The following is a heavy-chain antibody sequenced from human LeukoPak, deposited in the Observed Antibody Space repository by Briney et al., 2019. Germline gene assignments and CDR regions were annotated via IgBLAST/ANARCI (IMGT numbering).Heavy chain of an antibody. CDR3: ARVFGYCSSTSCYDWFDP. CDR1: GGSISSYY. Sequence: SETLSLTCTVSGGSISSYYWSWIRQPPGKGPEWIGYIYYSGSTNYNPSLKSRVTISVDTSKNQFSLKLSSVTAADTAVYYCARVFGYCSSTSCYDWFDPWGQGTLVTVSS. CDR2: IYYSGST. J-gene: IGHJ5*02. V-gene: IGHV4-59*01. D-gene: IGHD2-2*03.